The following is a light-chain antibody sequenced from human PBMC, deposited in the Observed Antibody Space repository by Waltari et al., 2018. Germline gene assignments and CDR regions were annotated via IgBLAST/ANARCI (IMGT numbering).Light chain of an antibody. CDR2: WAS. J-gene: IGKJ2*01. CDR3: QQYYNTPYT. V-gene: IGKV4-1*01. Sequence: DIVMTQSPDSLAVSLGERATINCKSSQSVLNNSNNKNYLAWYQQKPGQPPQLLMSWASTRESGVPDRFSGSGAGTDFTRTISSLQAEDVAVYYCQQYYNTPYTFGQGTNLEIK. CDR1: QSVLNNSNNKNY.